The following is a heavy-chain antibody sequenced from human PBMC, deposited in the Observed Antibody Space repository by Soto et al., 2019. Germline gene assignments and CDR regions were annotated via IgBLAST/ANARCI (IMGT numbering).Heavy chain of an antibody. V-gene: IGHV1-69*13. CDR2: IIPIFGTA. D-gene: IGHD5-18*01. CDR3: ARRPGYSYGQNWFDP. CDR1: GGTVSSYA. Sequence: SVKVSCKASGGTVSSYAISWVRQAPGQGLEWMGGIIPIFGTANYAQKFQGRVTITADESTSTAYMELSSLRSEDTDVYYCARRPGYSYGQNWFDPWGKGTLVTVSS. J-gene: IGHJ5*02.